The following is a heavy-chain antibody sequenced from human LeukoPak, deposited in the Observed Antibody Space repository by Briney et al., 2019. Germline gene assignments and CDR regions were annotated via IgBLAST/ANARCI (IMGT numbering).Heavy chain of an antibody. CDR3: AKDTVGSGWYEGFDY. CDR2: ISGGSGST. J-gene: IGHJ4*02. V-gene: IGHV3-23*01. Sequence: GGSLRLSCAASGFTFSSYAMSWVRQAPGKGLAWVSTISGGSGSTYCADSVKGRFTISRDNSKNTLYLQMNSLRDEDTAVYYCAKDTVGSGWYEGFDYWGQGTLVTVSS. CDR1: GFTFSSYA. D-gene: IGHD6-19*01.